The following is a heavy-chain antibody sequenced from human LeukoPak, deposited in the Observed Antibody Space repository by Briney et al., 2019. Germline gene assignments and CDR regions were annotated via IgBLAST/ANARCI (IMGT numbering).Heavy chain of an antibody. J-gene: IGHJ4*02. D-gene: IGHD3-10*01. CDR2: ITRSSSNI. V-gene: IGHV3-21*01. CDR1: GFTFSSYN. CDR3: ARGAYYYGSGSYSFQIDN. Sequence: PGGSLRLSCAASGFTFSSYNMNWVRRAPGKGLEWVSSITRSSSNIYYADSVKGRFTISRDNAQNSLYLQMNSLRAEDTAVYYCARGAYYYGSGSYSFQIDNWGQGTLVTVSS.